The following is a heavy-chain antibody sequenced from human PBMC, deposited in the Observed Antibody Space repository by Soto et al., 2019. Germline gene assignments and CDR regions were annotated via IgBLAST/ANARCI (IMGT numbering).Heavy chain of an antibody. CDR3: ARDGGKYCSGGSCYSSPIQH. CDR2: IYYSGST. Sequence: SETLSLTCTVSGGSISSYYWSWIRQPPGKGLEWIGYIYYSGSTNYNPSLKSRVTISVDTSKNQFSLKLSSVTAADTAVYYCARDGGKYCSGGSCYSSPIQHWGQGTLVTVSS. D-gene: IGHD2-15*01. J-gene: IGHJ1*01. V-gene: IGHV4-59*01. CDR1: GGSISSYY.